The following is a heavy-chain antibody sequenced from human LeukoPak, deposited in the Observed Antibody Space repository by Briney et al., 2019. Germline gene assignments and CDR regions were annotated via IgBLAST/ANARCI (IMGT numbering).Heavy chain of an antibody. V-gene: IGHV1-2*02. CDR3: ARRRYSGFDWIDY. J-gene: IGHJ4*02. CDR1: GYTFTGYY. D-gene: IGHD5-12*01. Sequence: GASVKVSCKASGYTFTGYYMHWVRQAPGQGLEWMGWINPNSGGTSYAQKFQGRVTMTRDTSISTAYMELSRLRSDDTAVYYCARRRYSGFDWIDYWGQGTLVTVSS. CDR2: INPNSGGT.